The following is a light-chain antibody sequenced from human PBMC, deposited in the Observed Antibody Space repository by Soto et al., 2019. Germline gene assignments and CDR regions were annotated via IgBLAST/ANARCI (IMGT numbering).Light chain of an antibody. V-gene: IGKV3-15*01. Sequence: EIVMTQYPATLSVSPGEGATLSSRASQSVRSNLAWYQQKPGQAPRLLIYGALTRATGIPARFSGSGSGTDFTLTISRLEPEDFVVYYCQQYGNSPITFGQGTRLEIK. CDR2: GAL. J-gene: IGKJ5*01. CDR3: QQYGNSPIT. CDR1: QSVRSN.